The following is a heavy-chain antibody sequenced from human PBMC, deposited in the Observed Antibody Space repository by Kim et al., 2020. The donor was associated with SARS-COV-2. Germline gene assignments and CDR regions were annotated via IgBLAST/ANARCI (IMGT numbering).Heavy chain of an antibody. Sequence: ASVKVSCKASGYTFTSYGISWVRQAPGQGLEWMGWISAYNGNTNYAQKLQGRVTMTTDTSTSTAYMELRSLRSDDTAVYYCARGPYYDSLTGYYKGKHYYYYYGMDVWGQGTTVTVSS. CDR3: ARGPYYDSLTGYYKGKHYYYYYGMDV. D-gene: IGHD3-9*01. V-gene: IGHV1-18*01. J-gene: IGHJ6*02. CDR1: GYTFTSYG. CDR2: ISAYNGNT.